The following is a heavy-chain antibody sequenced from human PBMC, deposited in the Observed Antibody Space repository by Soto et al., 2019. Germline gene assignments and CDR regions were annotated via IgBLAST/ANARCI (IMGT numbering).Heavy chain of an antibody. CDR1: GFTFSSYW. Sequence: EVQLVESGGGLVQPGGSLRLSCAASGFTFSSYWMHWVRQGPGTGLVWVSRINGDGSATGYADSVQGRFTISRDNTKNTLYLQMNSLRAEDTAVYYCGRDLAAAGTDWGQGTLVTVSS. CDR2: INGDGSAT. CDR3: GRDLAAAGTD. D-gene: IGHD6-13*01. V-gene: IGHV3-74*01. J-gene: IGHJ4*02.